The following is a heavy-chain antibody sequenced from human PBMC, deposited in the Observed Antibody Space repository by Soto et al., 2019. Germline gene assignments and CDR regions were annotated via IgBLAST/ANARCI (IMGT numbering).Heavy chain of an antibody. CDR2: INHSRST. V-gene: IGHV4-34*01. Sequence: SETLSLTCAVYGGSFSGYYWIWIRQPPGKGLEWIGEINHSRSTNYNPSLKSRVTISVDTSKNQFSLKLSSVTAADTAVYYCARGRGVLLFDYWGQGTLVTVSS. J-gene: IGHJ4*02. CDR1: GGSFSGYY. CDR3: ARGRGVLLFDY. D-gene: IGHD3-10*01.